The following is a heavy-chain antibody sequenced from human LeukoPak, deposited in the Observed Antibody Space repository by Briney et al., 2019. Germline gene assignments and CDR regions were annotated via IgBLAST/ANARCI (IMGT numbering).Heavy chain of an antibody. CDR1: GYTFTGYY. Sequence: PGASVKVSCKASGYTFTGYYMHWVRQAPGQGLEWMGWINPNSGGTNYAQKFQGRVTMTRDTSISTAYMELSRLRSDDTAVYYCATDTRGYGGYDEQGLDYWGQGTLVTVSS. D-gene: IGHD5-12*01. J-gene: IGHJ4*02. V-gene: IGHV1-2*02. CDR3: ATDTRGYGGYDEQGLDY. CDR2: INPNSGGT.